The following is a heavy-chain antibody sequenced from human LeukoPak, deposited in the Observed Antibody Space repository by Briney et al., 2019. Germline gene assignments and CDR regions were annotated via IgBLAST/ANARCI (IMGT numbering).Heavy chain of an antibody. Sequence: GASVKVSCKASGYTFTRYYMHWVRQAPGQGLEWMGIINPSGGSTSYAQKFQGRVTMTRDMSTSTVYMELSSLRSDDTAVYYCARIEFPDTAMVSIWGQGTLVTVSS. CDR3: ARIEFPDTAMVSI. CDR2: INPSGGST. D-gene: IGHD5-18*01. CDR1: GYTFTRYY. V-gene: IGHV1-46*01. J-gene: IGHJ4*02.